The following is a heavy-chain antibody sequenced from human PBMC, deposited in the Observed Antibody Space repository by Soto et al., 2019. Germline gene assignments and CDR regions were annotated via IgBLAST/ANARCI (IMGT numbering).Heavy chain of an antibody. J-gene: IGHJ4*02. CDR2: IYYSGTT. V-gene: IGHV4-39*01. CDR1: GGSISSGGYY. Sequence: QLQLQESGPGLVKPSETLSLTCTVSGGSISSGGYYWGWIRQPPGKGLEWIGSIYYSGTTYYSPSLKSRVTISQDTSKNQFSLQLSSVTAADTAVYYCARSLGYCSTTTCYALDYWGQGTLVTVSS. D-gene: IGHD2-2*01. CDR3: ARSLGYCSTTTCYALDY.